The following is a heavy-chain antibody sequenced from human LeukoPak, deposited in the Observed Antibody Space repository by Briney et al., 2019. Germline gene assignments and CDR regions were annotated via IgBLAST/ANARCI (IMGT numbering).Heavy chain of an antibody. CDR1: GFTFSSYA. CDR3: ARGNAPYCSSTSCRNVY. Sequence: GGSLRLSCAASGFTFSSYAMHWVRQAPGKGLEWVAVISYDGSNKYYADSVKGRFTISRDNSKNTLYLQMNSLRAEDTAVYYCARGNAPYCSSTSCRNVYWGQGTLVTVPS. V-gene: IGHV3-30-3*01. J-gene: IGHJ4*02. CDR2: ISYDGSNK. D-gene: IGHD2-2*01.